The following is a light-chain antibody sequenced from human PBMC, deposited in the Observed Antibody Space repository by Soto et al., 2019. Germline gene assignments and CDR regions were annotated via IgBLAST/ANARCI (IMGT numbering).Light chain of an antibody. V-gene: IGKV3-15*01. J-gene: IGKJ2*03. CDR2: GAS. CDR1: QSVSSS. CDR3: QQYYYTPYS. Sequence: EIVMTQSPVTLSVSPGERATLSCRASQSVSSSLAWYQQQPGQAPRLLIHGASTRATGIPARFSGSGSGTEFTLTISSLQSEDVAVYYCQQYYYTPYSFGQGTKLEIK.